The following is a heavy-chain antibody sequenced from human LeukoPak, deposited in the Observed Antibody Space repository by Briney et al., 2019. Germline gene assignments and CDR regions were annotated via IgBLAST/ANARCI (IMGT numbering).Heavy chain of an antibody. V-gene: IGHV3-7*01. Sequence: PGGSLRLSCAASGFTFSSYWMSWVRQAPGKGVEGVANMKYDGIDKYYVDSVNGRFTISRDNAKNSLYLQMNSLRAEDTAVYYCARDIEAAGLFLDYWGQGTLVSVSS. D-gene: IGHD6-13*01. CDR2: MKYDGIDK. CDR3: ARDIEAAGLFLDY. J-gene: IGHJ4*02. CDR1: GFTFSSYW.